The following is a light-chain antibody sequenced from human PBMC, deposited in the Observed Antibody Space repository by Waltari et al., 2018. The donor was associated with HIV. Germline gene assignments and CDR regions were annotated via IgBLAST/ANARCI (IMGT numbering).Light chain of an antibody. J-gene: IGLJ3*02. CDR3: SSYAGGTSWV. CDR1: SSDVGNYNL. V-gene: IGLV2-23*02. Sequence: QSALTQPASVSGSPGQSIAIPCTGTSSDVGNYNLFSWYQQSPGKAPRLMIYEVNKRPSGISNRFSGSKSGNTASLIISGLQSEDEDYYYCSSYAGGTSWVFGGGTKLTVL. CDR2: EVN.